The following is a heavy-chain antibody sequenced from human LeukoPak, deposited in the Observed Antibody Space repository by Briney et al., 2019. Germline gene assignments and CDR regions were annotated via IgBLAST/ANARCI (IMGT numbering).Heavy chain of an antibody. CDR1: GFTFSSYG. J-gene: IGHJ4*02. V-gene: IGHV3-30*02. D-gene: IGHD2-2*01. CDR3: AKPPLVYCSSTSCHYFDF. CDR2: IRHDGSNK. Sequence: GGSLRLSCAASGFTFSSYGMHWVRQAPGKGLEWVTFIRHDGSNKYYADSVKGRFTISRDNSKNTLYLQMNSLRAGDTAVYYCAKPPLVYCSSTSCHYFDFWGQGTLVTVSS.